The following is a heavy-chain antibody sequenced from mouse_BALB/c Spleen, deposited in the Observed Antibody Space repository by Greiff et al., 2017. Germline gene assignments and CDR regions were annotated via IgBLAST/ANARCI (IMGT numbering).Heavy chain of an antibody. CDR1: GYAFTSYN. Sequence: EVKLMESGPELVKPGASVKVSCKASGYAFTSYNMYWVKQSHGKSLEWIGYIDPYNGGTSYNQKFKGKATLTVDKSSSTAYMHLNSLTSEDSAVYYCARSGYYGSYFDDWGQGTTLTVSS. D-gene: IGHD1-1*01. J-gene: IGHJ2*01. CDR3: ARSGYYGSYFDD. CDR2: IDPYNGGT. V-gene: IGHV1S135*01.